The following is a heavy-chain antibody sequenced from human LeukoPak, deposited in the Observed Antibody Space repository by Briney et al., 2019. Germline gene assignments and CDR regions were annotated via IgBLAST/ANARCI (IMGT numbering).Heavy chain of an antibody. J-gene: IGHJ4*02. V-gene: IGHV1-69*05. CDR1: GGTFSSYA. Sequence: ASVKVSCKASGGTFSSYAISWVRQAPGQGLEWMGRIIPIFGTANYAQKFQGRVTITTDESTSTAYMELSSLRSEDTAVCYCARSPGGLVVPAAYDYWGQGTLVTVSS. CDR2: IIPIFGTA. D-gene: IGHD2-2*01. CDR3: ARSPGGLVVPAAYDY.